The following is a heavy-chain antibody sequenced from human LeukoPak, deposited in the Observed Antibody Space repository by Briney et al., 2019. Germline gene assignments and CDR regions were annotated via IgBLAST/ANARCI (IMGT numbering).Heavy chain of an antibody. CDR1: GYTFTSYY. J-gene: IGHJ5*02. CDR2: INPSGGST. CDR3: AREYYDFWSGYYLFGGWFDP. D-gene: IGHD3-3*01. V-gene: IGHV1-46*01. Sequence: ASVKVSCKASGYTFTSYYMHWVRQAPGQGLEWMGIINPSGGSTSYAQKFQGRVTMTTDTSTSTAYMELRSLRSDDTAVYYCAREYYDFWSGYYLFGGWFDPWGRGTLVTVSS.